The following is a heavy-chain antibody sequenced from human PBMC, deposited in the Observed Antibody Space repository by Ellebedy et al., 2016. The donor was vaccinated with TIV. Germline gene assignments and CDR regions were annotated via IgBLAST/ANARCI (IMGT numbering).Heavy chain of an antibody. Sequence: PGGSLRLSCAASGFTVSSNYMSWVRQAPGKGLEWVSVIYSGGSTYYADSVKGRFTISRDNSKNTLYLQLNSLRAEDTAVYYCASPSSGRWFVDYWGQGTLVTVSS. D-gene: IGHD3-22*01. V-gene: IGHV3-66*01. CDR3: ASPSSGRWFVDY. CDR1: GFTVSSNY. J-gene: IGHJ4*02. CDR2: IYSGGST.